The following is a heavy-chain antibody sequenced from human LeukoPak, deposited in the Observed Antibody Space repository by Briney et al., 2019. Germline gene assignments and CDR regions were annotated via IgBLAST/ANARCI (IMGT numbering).Heavy chain of an antibody. Sequence: SETLSLTCAVYGGSFSGYYWSWIRQPPGKGLEWIGEINHSGSTNYNPSLKSRVTISVDTSKNQFSLKLSSVTAADTAVYYCARVECSGGSCYSSAEYFQHWGRGTLVTVSS. CDR2: INHSGST. CDR1: GGSFSGYY. CDR3: ARVECSGGSCYSSAEYFQH. V-gene: IGHV4-34*01. J-gene: IGHJ1*01. D-gene: IGHD2-15*01.